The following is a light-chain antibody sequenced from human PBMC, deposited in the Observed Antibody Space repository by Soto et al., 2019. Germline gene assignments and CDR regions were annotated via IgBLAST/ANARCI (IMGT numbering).Light chain of an antibody. Sequence: DLQMTQSPSSLSASVGDRVTITCRASQSISSYLNWYQQKPGKAPKLLIYAASSLQSGVPSRFSGSGSGTHFTLTISSLQPEDSATYYCQQSYSTPLTFGGGTKVEIK. CDR2: AAS. CDR3: QQSYSTPLT. CDR1: QSISSY. J-gene: IGKJ4*01. V-gene: IGKV1-39*01.